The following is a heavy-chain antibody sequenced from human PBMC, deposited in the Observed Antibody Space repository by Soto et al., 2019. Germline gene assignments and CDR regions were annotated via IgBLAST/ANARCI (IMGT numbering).Heavy chain of an antibody. Sequence: QVQLVESGGGVVQPGRSLRLSCAASGFTFSTFAMHWVRQAPGKGLEWVAVISDDGITKYYADSVKGRFTISRDNSKNPLYLEMNSLRAEDTAVYYGYSSGWWGQGTLVTVSS. CDR1: GFTFSTFA. D-gene: IGHD6-19*01. V-gene: IGHV3-30*03. J-gene: IGHJ4*02. CDR2: ISDDGITK. CDR3: YSSGW.